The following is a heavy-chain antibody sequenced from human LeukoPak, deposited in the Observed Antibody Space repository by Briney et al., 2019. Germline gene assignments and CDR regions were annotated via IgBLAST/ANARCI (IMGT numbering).Heavy chain of an antibody. D-gene: IGHD3-16*01. J-gene: IGHJ4*02. Sequence: SSETLSLTCTVSGGSISNYHWTWIRQPAGKGLEWIGYIYYGGSTKYNPSLKSRVTISIDTPKNQFSLNLTSVTAADTAVYYCATSYYDYDRWDYWGQGNLVTVSS. CDR3: ATSYYDYDRWDY. CDR2: IYYGGST. CDR1: GGSISNYH. V-gene: IGHV4-59*01.